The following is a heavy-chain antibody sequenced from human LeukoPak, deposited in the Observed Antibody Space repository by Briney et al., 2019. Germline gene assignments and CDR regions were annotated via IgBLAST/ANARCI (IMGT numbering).Heavy chain of an antibody. Sequence: QPGRSLRLSCAASGFTFSSYGMHWVRQAPGKGLEWVAVIWYDGSNKYYADSVKGRFTISRDNSKNTLYLQMNSLGAEDTAVYYCAKGGNYYDSSGYYLSDYWGQGTLVTVSS. V-gene: IGHV3-33*06. CDR2: IWYDGSNK. CDR3: AKGGNYYDSSGYYLSDY. J-gene: IGHJ4*02. CDR1: GFTFSSYG. D-gene: IGHD3-22*01.